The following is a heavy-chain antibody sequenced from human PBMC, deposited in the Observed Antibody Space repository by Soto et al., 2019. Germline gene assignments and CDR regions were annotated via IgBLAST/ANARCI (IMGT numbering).Heavy chain of an antibody. Sequence: EVQLVESGGGLVQPGGSLRLSCAASGFTFSSYEMNWVRQAPGKGLEWVSYISSSGSTIYYADSVKGRFTISRDNAKNSLYLQMNSLRAEDTAVYYCARGGPAGSSSPSQYWFDPWGQGTLVTVSS. CDR2: ISSSGSTI. J-gene: IGHJ5*02. D-gene: IGHD6-6*01. CDR3: ARGGPAGSSSPSQYWFDP. V-gene: IGHV3-48*03. CDR1: GFTFSSYE.